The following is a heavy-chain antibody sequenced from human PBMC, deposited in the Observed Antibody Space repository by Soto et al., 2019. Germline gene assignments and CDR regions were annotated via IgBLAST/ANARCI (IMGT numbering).Heavy chain of an antibody. CDR2: IYYRGST. CDR1: GGSISSYY. CDR3: ARGLAGGYSSGWYYYYYMDV. J-gene: IGHJ6*03. V-gene: IGHV4-59*01. Sequence: SETLSLTCTVSGGSISSYYWSWIRQPPGKGLEWIGYIYYRGSTNYNPSLKSRVTISVDTSKNQFSLKLSSVTAADTAVYYCARGLAGGYSSGWYYYYYMDVWGKGTTVTVSS. D-gene: IGHD6-19*01.